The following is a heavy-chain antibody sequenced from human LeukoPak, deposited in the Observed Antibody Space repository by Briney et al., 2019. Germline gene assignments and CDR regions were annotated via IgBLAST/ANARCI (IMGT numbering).Heavy chain of an antibody. D-gene: IGHD3-16*01. CDR3: ARVEGGY. V-gene: IGHV4-59*01. CDR2: IYYSGST. CDR1: GGSISSYY. J-gene: IGHJ4*02. Sequence: SETLSLTCTVSGGSISSYYWSWIRQPPGKGLEWIGYIYYSGSTNYNPSLKSRVTISVDTSKNQFSLKLSSVTAADTALYYCARVEGGYWGQGTLVTVSS.